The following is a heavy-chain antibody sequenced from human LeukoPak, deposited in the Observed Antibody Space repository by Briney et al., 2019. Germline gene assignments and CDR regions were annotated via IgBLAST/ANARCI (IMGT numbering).Heavy chain of an antibody. D-gene: IGHD6-19*01. CDR1: GGSIVSYY. Sequence: SETLSLTCTVSGGSIVSYYWSWIRQPPGKGLEWIGYIYYTGSTNYNPSLKSRVTISVDTSKNQFSLKLSSVTAADTAVYYCARLIAVAGTYRGHFDYWGQGALVTVSS. V-gene: IGHV4-59*08. CDR3: ARLIAVAGTYRGHFDY. J-gene: IGHJ4*02. CDR2: IYYTGST.